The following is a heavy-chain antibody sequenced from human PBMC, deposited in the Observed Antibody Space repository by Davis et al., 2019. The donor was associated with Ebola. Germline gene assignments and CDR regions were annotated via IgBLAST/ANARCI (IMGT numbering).Heavy chain of an antibody. CDR1: GFTFSSYA. J-gene: IGHJ4*02. D-gene: IGHD2-15*01. Sequence: GESLKISCAASGFTFSSYAMRWVRQAPGKGLEWVSAITSSGSSTYYADSVKGRFTISRDNSKNTLYLQMNSLRAEDTAVYYCARARGVVVVAATPLLFDYWGQGTLVTVSS. CDR2: ITSSGSST. CDR3: ARARGVVVVAATPLLFDY. V-gene: IGHV3-23*01.